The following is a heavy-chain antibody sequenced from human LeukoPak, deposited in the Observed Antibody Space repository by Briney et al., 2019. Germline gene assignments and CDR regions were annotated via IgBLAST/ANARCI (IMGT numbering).Heavy chain of an antibody. CDR3: ARVVYCSGGSCYRENDY. V-gene: IGHV1-18*01. CDR2: ISAYNGNT. D-gene: IGHD2-15*01. Sequence: ASVKVSCKASGYTFTSYGISWVRQAPGQGREWMGLISAYNGNTNYAQKLQGRVTMTTDTSTSTAYMELRSLRSDDTAVYYCARVVYCSGGSCYRENDYWGQGTLVTVSS. J-gene: IGHJ4*02. CDR1: GYTFTSYG.